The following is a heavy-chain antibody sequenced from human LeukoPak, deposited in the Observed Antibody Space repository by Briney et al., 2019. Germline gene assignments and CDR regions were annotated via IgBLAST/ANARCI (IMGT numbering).Heavy chain of an antibody. D-gene: IGHD2-2*02. Sequence: SETLSLTCTVSGGSISSGDYYWSWIRQPPGKGLEWIGYIYYSGSTYYNPSLKSRVTISVDTSKNQFSLKLSSVTAADTAVYYCARDSICSSTSCYTYDAFDIWGQGTMVTVSS. V-gene: IGHV4-30-4*08. CDR1: GGSISSGDYY. CDR2: IYYSGST. J-gene: IGHJ3*02. CDR3: ARDSICSSTSCYTYDAFDI.